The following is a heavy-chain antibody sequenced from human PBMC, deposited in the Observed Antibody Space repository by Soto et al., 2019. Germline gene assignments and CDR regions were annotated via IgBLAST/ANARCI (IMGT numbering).Heavy chain of an antibody. CDR1: GYTFTSYG. V-gene: IGHV1-18*04. D-gene: IGHD2-2*01. CDR2: ISAYNGNT. Sequence: ASGKVSCKASGYTFTSYGISWVRQAPGQGLEWMGWISAYNGNTNYAQKLQGRVTMTTDTSTSTAYMELRSLRSDDTAVYYCARMGYCSSTSCYGGMDVWGQGTTVTVSS. J-gene: IGHJ6*02. CDR3: ARMGYCSSTSCYGGMDV.